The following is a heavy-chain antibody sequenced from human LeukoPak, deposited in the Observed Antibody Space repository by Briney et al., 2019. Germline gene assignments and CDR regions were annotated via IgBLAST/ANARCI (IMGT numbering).Heavy chain of an antibody. CDR3: AKRRTYHRTSTGTASYYFDY. V-gene: IGHV4-39*01. J-gene: IGHJ4*02. Sequence: SETLSLTCTVSGGSISSSSYYWGWIRQPPGKGLEWIGSIYYSGSTYYNPSLKSRVTISVDTSKNQFSLKLSSVAAADTAVYYCAKRRTYHRTSTGTASYYFDYWGQGTLVTVSS. D-gene: IGHD1-1*01. CDR2: IYYSGST. CDR1: GGSISSSSYY.